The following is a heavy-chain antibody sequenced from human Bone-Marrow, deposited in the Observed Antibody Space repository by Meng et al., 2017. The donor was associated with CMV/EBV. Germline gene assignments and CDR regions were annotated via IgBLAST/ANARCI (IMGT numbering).Heavy chain of an antibody. CDR3: ARDLKDVWSGYFQGAWFDP. CDR2: IYYSGST. J-gene: IGHJ5*02. D-gene: IGHD3-3*01. Sequence: SETLSLTCTVSGGSISSSSYYWGWIRQPPGKGLEWIGSIYYSGSTYYNPSLKSRVTISVDTSKNQFSLKLSSVTAADTAVDYCARDLKDVWSGYFQGAWFDPWGQGTLVTVSS. CDR1: GGSISSSSYY. V-gene: IGHV4-39*07.